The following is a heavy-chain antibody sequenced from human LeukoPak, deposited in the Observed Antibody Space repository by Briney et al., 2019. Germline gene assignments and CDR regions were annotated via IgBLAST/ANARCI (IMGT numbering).Heavy chain of an antibody. CDR3: AREWRGDDSSGYYDYFDY. CDR1: GGTFSSYA. V-gene: IGHV1-69*06. CDR2: IIPIFGTA. Sequence: ASVKVSCKASGGTFSSYAISWVRQAPGQGLEWMGGIIPIFGTANYAQKFQGRVTITADKSTSTAYMELSSLRSEDTAVYYCAREWRGDDSSGYYDYFDYWGQGTLVTVSS. J-gene: IGHJ4*02. D-gene: IGHD3-22*01.